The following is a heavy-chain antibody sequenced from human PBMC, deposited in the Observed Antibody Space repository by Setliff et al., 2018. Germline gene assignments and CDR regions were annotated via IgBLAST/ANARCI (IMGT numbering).Heavy chain of an antibody. Sequence: LRLSCAASGFSFSSYAVSWVRQAPGKGLEWVSTVNDNGRTTYYPNSVKGQFTISRDNSKNTLYLQMNNLRAEDTAVYYCASGLERGYWGQGTLVTVSS. CDR2: VNDNGRTT. J-gene: IGHJ4*02. V-gene: IGHV3-23*01. CDR1: GFSFSSYA. CDR3: ASGLERGY. D-gene: IGHD1-1*01.